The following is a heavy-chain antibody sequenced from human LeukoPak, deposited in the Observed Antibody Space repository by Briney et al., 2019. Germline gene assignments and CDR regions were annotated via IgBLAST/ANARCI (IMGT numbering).Heavy chain of an antibody. J-gene: IGHJ4*02. Sequence: GGSLRLSCAASGFTFSSYAMIWVRQAPGKGLXXXXXXSGSGGSTYYVXXXKGXXTISRDNSKNTLYLQMNSLRAEDTAIYYCARPEAYGDYPYYYFDSWGQGTLVTVSS. CDR1: GFTFSSYA. D-gene: IGHD4-17*01. V-gene: IGHV3-23*01. CDR2: XSGSGGST. CDR3: ARPEAYGDYPYYYFDS.